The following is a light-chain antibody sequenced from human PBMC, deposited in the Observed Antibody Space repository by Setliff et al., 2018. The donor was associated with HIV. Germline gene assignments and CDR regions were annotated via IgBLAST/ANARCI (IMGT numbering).Light chain of an antibody. CDR3: SSYTSSSLYV. Sequence: QSALTQPASVSGSPGQSITISCTGTSSDVGGYNYVSWHQQHPGNAPKRMIFEVSNRPSGVSNRFSGSKSGNTASLTISGLQAEDEADYYCSSYTSSSLYVFGTGTKVTVL. CDR2: EVS. CDR1: SSDVGGYNY. J-gene: IGLJ1*01. V-gene: IGLV2-14*01.